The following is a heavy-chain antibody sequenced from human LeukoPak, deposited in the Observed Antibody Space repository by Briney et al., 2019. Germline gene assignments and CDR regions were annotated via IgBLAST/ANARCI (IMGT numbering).Heavy chain of an antibody. V-gene: IGHV3-30*02. J-gene: IGHJ5*02. CDR2: IRYDGSET. Sequence: GGSLRLSCAASRFVFASTGMHWVRQAPGKGLEWVAFIRYDGSETYYGDSVKGRFTISRDNSKDTLYLQLHSLRLNDTALYYCVRDATVGAAYFDLRGQGVQVTVSS. CDR3: VRDATVGAAYFDL. D-gene: IGHD2-15*01. CDR1: RFVFASTG.